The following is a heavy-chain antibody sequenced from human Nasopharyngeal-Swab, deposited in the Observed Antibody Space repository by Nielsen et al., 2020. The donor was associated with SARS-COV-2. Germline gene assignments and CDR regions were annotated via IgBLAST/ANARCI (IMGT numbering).Heavy chain of an antibody. D-gene: IGHD5-12*01. CDR1: GFTFSSYA. J-gene: IGHJ6*02. CDR2: ISGSDYST. Sequence: GESMKLSCAASGFTFSSYAISWVSQDPGKGLEWFSVISGSDYSTYYADSVKGRFTISSDNSKNTVSLQMNSLGVEDTAMYYCAKDRDSGDDSDDYYHYYGMDVWGQGTTVTVSS. V-gene: IGHV3-23*01. CDR3: AKDRDSGDDSDDYYHYYGMDV.